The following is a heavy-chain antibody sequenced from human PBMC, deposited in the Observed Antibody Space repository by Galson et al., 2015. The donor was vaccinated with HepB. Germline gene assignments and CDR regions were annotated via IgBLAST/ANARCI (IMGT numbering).Heavy chain of an antibody. CDR2: VDWDGTSA. Sequence: SLSLSCAASGFTCRSPWMHWVRQGPGTALEWVPRVDWDGTSAAYADSVKGRFTISRDNARETVSLQMSSLRAEDTGIYYCVRDRGYCVNGVCQGPQYDYWGQGTLVTVSS. V-gene: IGHV3-74*01. CDR1: GFTCRSPW. D-gene: IGHD5/OR15-5a*01. J-gene: IGHJ4*02. CDR3: VRDRGYCVNGVCQGPQYDY.